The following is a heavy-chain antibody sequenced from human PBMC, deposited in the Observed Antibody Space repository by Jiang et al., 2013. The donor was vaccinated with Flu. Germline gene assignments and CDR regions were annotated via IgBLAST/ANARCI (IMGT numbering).Heavy chain of an antibody. V-gene: IGHV1-69*06. D-gene: IGHD4-23*01. Sequence: SGAEVKKPGSSVKVSCKASGGTFSSYAISWVRQAPGQGLEWMGGIIPIFGTANYAQKFQGRVTITADKSTSTAYMELSSLRSDDTAVYYCARVGGIQDKLYFDPWGQGTLVTVSS. J-gene: IGHJ4*02. CDR2: IIPIFGTA. CDR1: GGTFSSYA. CDR3: ARVGGIQDKLYFDP.